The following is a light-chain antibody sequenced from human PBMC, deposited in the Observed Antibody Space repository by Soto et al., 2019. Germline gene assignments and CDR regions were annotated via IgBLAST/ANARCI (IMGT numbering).Light chain of an antibody. CDR2: AAS. Sequence: AIQMTQSPSSLSASVGDRVTTTCRASQGIRDDLGWYQQKPGKAPKLLIYAASSLQSGVPSRFSGSGSGTDFTLTISSLQPDDFATYYCQQYNSYSPWTFGQGTKVDI. CDR3: QQYNSYSPWT. V-gene: IGKV1-6*01. J-gene: IGKJ1*01. CDR1: QGIRDD.